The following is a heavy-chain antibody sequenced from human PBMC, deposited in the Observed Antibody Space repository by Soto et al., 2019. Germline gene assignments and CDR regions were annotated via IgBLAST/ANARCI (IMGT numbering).Heavy chain of an antibody. CDR3: ARVGCSSATCYSTFGFYYYGMDV. CDR1: GGSFSYYY. CDR2: INHSGGT. D-gene: IGHD2-15*01. J-gene: IGHJ6*02. Sequence: SETLSLTCAVYGGSFSYYYWSWIRQPPGKGLEWIGEINHSGGTNYNPSLKSRVTISVDTSKNQFSLKLSSVTAADTAVYYCARVGCSSATCYSTFGFYYYGMDVWGPGTTVTVSS. V-gene: IGHV4-34*01.